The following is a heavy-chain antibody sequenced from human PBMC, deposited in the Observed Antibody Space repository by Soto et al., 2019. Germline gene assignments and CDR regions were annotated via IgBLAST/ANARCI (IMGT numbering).Heavy chain of an antibody. J-gene: IGHJ4*01. D-gene: IGHD1-7*01. CDR2: IYSTGST. V-gene: IGHV4-59*08. Sequence: QVQLQESGPGLVKPSETLSLTCTVSGGSINNYYWSWIRQPPGKGLEWIGYIYSTGSTNYNHSLKSRVTISLDTSKNQFSLKLSPVTAADTAVYYCARHSWELRKTFDYWGQGTLVTVSS. CDR1: GGSINNYY. CDR3: ARHSWELRKTFDY.